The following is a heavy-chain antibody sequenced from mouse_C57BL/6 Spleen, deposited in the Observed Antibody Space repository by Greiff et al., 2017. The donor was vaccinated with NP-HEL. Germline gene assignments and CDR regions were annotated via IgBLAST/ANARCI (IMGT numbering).Heavy chain of an antibody. D-gene: IGHD2-13*01. CDR3: ARDGDYASAY. CDR1: GYTFTSYW. V-gene: IGHV1-64*01. J-gene: IGHJ3*01. Sequence: VQLQQSGAELVKPGASVKLSCKASGYTFTSYWMHWVKQRPGQGLEWIGMFHPNSGSTNYNEKFKSKATLTVDKSSSTAYMQLSSLTSEDSAVYYSARDGDYASAYWGQGTLVTVSA. CDR2: FHPNSGST.